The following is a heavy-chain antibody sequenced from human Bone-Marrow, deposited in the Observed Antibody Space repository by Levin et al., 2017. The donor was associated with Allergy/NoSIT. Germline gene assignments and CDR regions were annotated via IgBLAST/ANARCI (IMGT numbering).Heavy chain of an antibody. CDR2: ISYDGSNK. CDR3: ARDRCSSTSCPYYYYYGMDV. V-gene: IGHV3-30*04. CDR1: GFTFSSYA. D-gene: IGHD2-2*01. Sequence: PGGSLRLSCAASGFTFSSYAMHWVRQAPGKGLEWVAVISYDGSNKYYADSVKGRFTISRDNSKNTLYLQMNSLRAEDTAVYYCARDRCSSTSCPYYYYYGMDVWGQGTTVTVSS. J-gene: IGHJ6*02.